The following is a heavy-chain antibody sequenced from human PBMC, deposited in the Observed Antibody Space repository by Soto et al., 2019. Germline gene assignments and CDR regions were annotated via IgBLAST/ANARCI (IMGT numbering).Heavy chain of an antibody. CDR2: INHSGST. V-gene: IGHV4-34*01. CDR3: ARTLLTGSEGYDAFDI. Sequence: PSETLSLTCAVYGGSFSGYYWSWMREPPGKGLEWIGEINHSGSTNYNPSLKSRVTISVDTSKNQFSLKLSSVTAADTAVYYCARTLLTGSEGYDAFDIWGQGTMVTVSS. D-gene: IGHD1-20*01. J-gene: IGHJ3*02. CDR1: GGSFSGYY.